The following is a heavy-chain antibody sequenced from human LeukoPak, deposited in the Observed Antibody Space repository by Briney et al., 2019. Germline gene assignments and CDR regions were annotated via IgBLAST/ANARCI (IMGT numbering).Heavy chain of an antibody. J-gene: IGHJ4*02. CDR3: ARVEDYYDSSGYYQTFDY. D-gene: IGHD3-22*01. CDR1: GFTFSSYA. CDR2: ISSNGGST. V-gene: IGHV3-64*04. Sequence: GGSLRLSCAASGFTFSSYAMHWVRQAPGKGLEYVSAISSNGGSTYYANSVKGRFTISRDNAKNTLYLQMNSLRAEDTAVYYCARVEDYYDSSGYYQTFDYWGQGTLVTVSS.